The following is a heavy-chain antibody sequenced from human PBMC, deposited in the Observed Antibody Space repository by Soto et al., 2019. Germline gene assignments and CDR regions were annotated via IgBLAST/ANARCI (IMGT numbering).Heavy chain of an antibody. D-gene: IGHD1-20*01. CDR3: ARYNAPSLAGNWFDP. V-gene: IGHV5-51*01. CDR1: GYSFDGYW. CDR2: IYAGDSQT. J-gene: IGHJ5*02. Sequence: GESLKISCKGSGYSFDGYWIVWVRQMPGKGLEWMGMIYAGDSQTRYSPSLEGQITISVDKSISTASLQWSSLKASDTAIYYCARYNAPSLAGNWFDPWGQGTLVTVSS.